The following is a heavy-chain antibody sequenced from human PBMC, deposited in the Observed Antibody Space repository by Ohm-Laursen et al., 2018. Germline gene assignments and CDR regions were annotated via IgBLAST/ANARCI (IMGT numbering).Heavy chain of an antibody. CDR2: IRGSGDST. D-gene: IGHD5-18*01. Sequence: SLRLSCTASGFTFSSYAMSWVRQAPGKGLEWVSAIRGSGDSTYYADSVKGRFTISRDNSKITLYLQMNSLRAEDTAVYYCAKGRPGYSNYYYYGMDVWGQGTTVTVSS. V-gene: IGHV3-23*01. CDR3: AKGRPGYSNYYYYGMDV. J-gene: IGHJ6*02. CDR1: GFTFSSYA.